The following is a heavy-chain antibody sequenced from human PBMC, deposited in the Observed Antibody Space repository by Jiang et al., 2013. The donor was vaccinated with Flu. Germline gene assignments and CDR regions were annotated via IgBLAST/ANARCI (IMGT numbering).Heavy chain of an antibody. D-gene: IGHD4-17*01. CDR2: LVLVASLP. Sequence: QLLESGGGLVQPGGSLTLSCVASGFIFNKYAIELGPPGSREGGWSGSQGLVLVASLPYYVDSVKGRFTISRDESKNTLYLQMTNLRVEDTAEYYCAKGGEIIRDYGDFDHWGQGISVTVSP. CDR1: GFIFNKYA. CDR3: AKGGEIIRDYGDFDH. J-gene: IGHJ4*02. V-gene: IGHV3-23*01.